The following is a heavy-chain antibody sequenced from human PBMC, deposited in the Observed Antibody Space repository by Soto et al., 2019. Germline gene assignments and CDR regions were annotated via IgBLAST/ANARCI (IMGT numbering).Heavy chain of an antibody. J-gene: IGHJ4*02. CDR1: GFIFSSYG. Sequence: QEQLVQSGGGVVQPGRSLRLSCAASGFIFSSYGMHWVRQAPGKGLEWVAVISFDGSNEYYADSVQGRFTISRDNSKQTLYPQSHSLRTECTAVYFCATRLCEWIIVVGPSGGPGYYWGQGTLVPVSS. CDR2: ISFDGSNE. V-gene: IGHV3-30*03. CDR3: ATRLCEWIIVVGPSGGPGYY. D-gene: IGHD2-2*01.